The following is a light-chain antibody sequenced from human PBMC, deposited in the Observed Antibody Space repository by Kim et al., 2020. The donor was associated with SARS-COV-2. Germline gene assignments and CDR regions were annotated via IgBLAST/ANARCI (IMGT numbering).Light chain of an antibody. CDR3: NSRDSNDNVV. CDR2: GKN. V-gene: IGLV3-19*01. CDR1: SLRSYY. Sequence: VDLGKTVRSTCQGDSLRSYYATWYQQKPGQAPILVIYGKNNRPSGIPDRFSGSSSGNTASLTITGTQAGDEADYYCNSRDSNDNVVFGGGTKLTVL. J-gene: IGLJ2*01.